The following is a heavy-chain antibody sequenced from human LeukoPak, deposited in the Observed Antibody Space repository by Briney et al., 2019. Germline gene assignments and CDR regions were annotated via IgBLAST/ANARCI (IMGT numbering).Heavy chain of an antibody. V-gene: IGHV3-7*03. CDR3: VRDRGTYRPIDY. Sequence: PGGSLRLSCAASGFTFSSFWMSWVRQAPGKGLEWVANIKQDGSEKYYVDSVKGRFTISRDNAKNSVYLQMSSLRAEDTAIYYCVRDRGTYRPIDYWGQGTLVTVSS. J-gene: IGHJ4*02. D-gene: IGHD1-26*01. CDR2: IKQDGSEK. CDR1: GFTFSSFW.